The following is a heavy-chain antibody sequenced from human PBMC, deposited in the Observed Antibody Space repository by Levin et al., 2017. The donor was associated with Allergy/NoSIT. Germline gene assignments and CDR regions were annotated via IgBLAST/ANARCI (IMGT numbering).Heavy chain of an antibody. Sequence: SETLSLTCTVSGGSISSGDYSWSWIRQPPGKGLEWIAYIYHSGSTYYNPSLKSRVTISLDRSKNQFSLDLSTVTAADTAVYFCARHILGGRGYDYWGQGTLVTVSS. J-gene: IGHJ4*02. D-gene: IGHD3-9*01. CDR1: GGSISSGDYS. V-gene: IGHV4-30-2*01. CDR2: IYHSGST. CDR3: ARHILGGRGYDY.